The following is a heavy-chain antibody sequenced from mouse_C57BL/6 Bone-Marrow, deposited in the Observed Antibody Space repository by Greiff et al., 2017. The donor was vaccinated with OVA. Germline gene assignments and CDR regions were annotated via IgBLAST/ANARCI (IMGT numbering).Heavy chain of an antibody. CDR1: GYTFSSYW. J-gene: IGHJ2*01. CDR2: IYPGSGST. Sequence: QVQLQQPGAELVKPGASVKISCKASGYTFSSYWMTWVKQRPGQGLEWIGRIYPGSGSTNYNEKFKSKATLTVDTSSSTAYMQLSSLTSEDSAVYYCAREFYYGSSCHFDYWGKGTTLTVSS. CDR3: AREFYYGSSCHFDY. V-gene: IGHV1-55*01. D-gene: IGHD1-1*01.